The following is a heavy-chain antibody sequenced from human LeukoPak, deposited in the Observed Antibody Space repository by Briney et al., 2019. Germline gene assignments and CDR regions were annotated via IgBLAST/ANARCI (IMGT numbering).Heavy chain of an antibody. CDR2: ISAYNGNT. Sequence: ASVKVSCKASGYTFTNFGISWVRQAPGQGLEWMGWISAYNGNTNYAQKLQGRVTMTTDTSTSTAYMELRSLRSDDTAVYYCARVEMATRDAFDIWGLGTMVTVSS. V-gene: IGHV1-18*01. CDR3: ARVEMATRDAFDI. CDR1: GYTFTNFG. D-gene: IGHD5-24*01. J-gene: IGHJ3*02.